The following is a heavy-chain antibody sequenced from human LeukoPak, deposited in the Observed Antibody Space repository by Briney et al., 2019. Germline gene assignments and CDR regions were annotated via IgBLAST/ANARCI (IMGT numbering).Heavy chain of an antibody. CDR3: ARTYYYDSSGYYYPFDY. J-gene: IGHJ4*02. D-gene: IGHD3-22*01. CDR1: GYTFTSYA. Sequence: ASVKVSCKASGYTFTSYAMHWVRQAPGQRLEWMGWINAGNGNTKYSQKFQGRVTITRDTSASTAYMELSSLRSEDTAVYYCARTYYYDSSGYYYPFDYRGQGTLVTVSS. CDR2: INAGNGNT. V-gene: IGHV1-3*01.